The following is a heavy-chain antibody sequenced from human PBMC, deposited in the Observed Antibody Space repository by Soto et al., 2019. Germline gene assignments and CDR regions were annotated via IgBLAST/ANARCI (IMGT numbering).Heavy chain of an antibody. CDR3: ARDADYGGSRGGMDV. V-gene: IGHV4-31*03. CDR2: IYYSGST. CDR1: GVSVNNADYF. Sequence: QVRLEESGPGLVKPSETLSLICSVSGVSVNNADYFWSWIRHHPENGLEWIGYIYYSGSTRYNPSFKTRATLSIDTSKNQFSVRLNSVTVADTAVYFCARDADYGGSRGGMDVWGRGTTVTVSS. J-gene: IGHJ6*02. D-gene: IGHD4-17*01.